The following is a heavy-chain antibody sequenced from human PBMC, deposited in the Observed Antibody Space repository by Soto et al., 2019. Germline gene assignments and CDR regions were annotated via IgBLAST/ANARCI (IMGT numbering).Heavy chain of an antibody. Sequence: EVQLVESGGGLVQPGGSLRLSCAASGFTFSSYWMHWVRQAPGKGLMWVSRIKSDGSETSYADSVKGRRTISRDDAKNTMKMKKTSLRAADMAVYYCVRGDGDYDDGNGYLGRHWGQGPLVTVSS. CDR3: VRGDGDYDDGNGYLGRH. V-gene: IGHV3-74*01. CDR2: IKSDGSET. J-gene: IGHJ4*02. D-gene: IGHD3-3*01. CDR1: GFTFSSYW.